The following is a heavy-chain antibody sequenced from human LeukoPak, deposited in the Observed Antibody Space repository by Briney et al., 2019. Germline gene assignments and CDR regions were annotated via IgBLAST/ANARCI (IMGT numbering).Heavy chain of an antibody. CDR1: GASISSGNW. CDR3: ATYGPESGGYTFGF. V-gene: IGHV4-4*02. Sequence: SGTLSLTCAVSGASISSGNWWSWVRQPPEKGLEWIGEISHSGLANYNPSLKSRVTISVETSKNQFSLKLSSVTAADTAVYYCATYGPESGGYTFGFWGQGTLVTVSS. J-gene: IGHJ4*02. D-gene: IGHD3-22*01. CDR2: ISHSGLA.